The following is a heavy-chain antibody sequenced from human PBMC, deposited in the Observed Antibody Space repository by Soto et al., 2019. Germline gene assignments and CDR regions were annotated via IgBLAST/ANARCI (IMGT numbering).Heavy chain of an antibody. J-gene: IGHJ4*02. CDR1: GFTFSSYA. D-gene: IGHD2-2*01. V-gene: IGHV3-23*01. Sequence: AGGSLRLSCAASGFTFSSYAMSSVRQAPGKGLEWVSAISGSGGSTYYADSVKGRFTISRDNSKNTLYLQMNSLRAEDTAVYYCANGYCSSTTCYGYFDYWGQGTLVTVSS. CDR3: ANGYCSSTTCYGYFDY. CDR2: ISGSGGST.